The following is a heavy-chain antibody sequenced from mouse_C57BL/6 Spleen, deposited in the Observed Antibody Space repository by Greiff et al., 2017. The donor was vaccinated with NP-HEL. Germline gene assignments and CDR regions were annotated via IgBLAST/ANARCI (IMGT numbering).Heavy chain of an antibody. Sequence: VQLQESGPELVKPGASVKLSCKASGYTFTSYDINWVKQRPGQGLEWIGWIYPRDGSTKYNEKFKGKATLTVDTSSSTAYMELHSLTSEDSAVYFCARYNYGSRDWYFDVWGTGTTVTVSS. CDR2: IYPRDGST. V-gene: IGHV1-85*01. D-gene: IGHD1-1*01. J-gene: IGHJ1*03. CDR3: ARYNYGSRDWYFDV. CDR1: GYTFTSYD.